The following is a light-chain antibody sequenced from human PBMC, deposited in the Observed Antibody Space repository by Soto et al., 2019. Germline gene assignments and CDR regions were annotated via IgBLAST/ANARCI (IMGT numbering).Light chain of an antibody. Sequence: QSALTQPRSVSGSPGQSVTISCTGTNSDIGGYNYVSWYQQHPGKAPKVMIYDVSRRPSGVPDRLSGSKSGNTASLTISGLQAEDEADYYCCSYAGTYNFGVFGGGTKVTVL. V-gene: IGLV2-11*01. J-gene: IGLJ3*02. CDR1: NSDIGGYNY. CDR3: CSYAGTYNFGV. CDR2: DVS.